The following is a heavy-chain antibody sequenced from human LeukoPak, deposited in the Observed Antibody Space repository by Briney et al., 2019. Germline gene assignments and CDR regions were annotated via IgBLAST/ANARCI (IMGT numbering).Heavy chain of an antibody. D-gene: IGHD4-23*01. Sequence: GGSLRLSCAASGFTFGTYSTHWVRQAPGKGLEWVAIISYDGSNKYYADSVKGRFTISRDNSKNTLYLQMSSLRAEDTAVYYCARDGHDYGGGYYYYGMDVWGQGTTVTVSS. V-gene: IGHV3-30-3*01. CDR1: GFTFGTYS. CDR3: ARDGHDYGGGYYYYGMDV. J-gene: IGHJ6*02. CDR2: ISYDGSNK.